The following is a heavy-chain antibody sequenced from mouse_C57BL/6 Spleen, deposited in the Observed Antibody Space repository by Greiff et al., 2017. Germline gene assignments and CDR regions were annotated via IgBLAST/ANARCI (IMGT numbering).Heavy chain of an antibody. Sequence: EVQLQESVAELVRPGASVKLSCTASGFNIKNTYMHWVKQRPEQGLEWIGRIDPANGNTKYAPKFQGKATITADTSSNTAYLQLSSLTSEDTAIYYCASPYDYDSRYYAMDYWGQGTSVTVSS. D-gene: IGHD2-4*01. CDR2: IDPANGNT. J-gene: IGHJ4*01. CDR1: GFNIKNTY. CDR3: ASPYDYDSRYYAMDY. V-gene: IGHV14-3*01.